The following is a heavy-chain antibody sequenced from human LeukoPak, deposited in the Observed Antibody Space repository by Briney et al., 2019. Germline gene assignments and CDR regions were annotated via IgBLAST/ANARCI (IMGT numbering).Heavy chain of an antibody. Sequence: PSETLSLTCAVYGGSFSGYYWSWIRQPPGKGLEWIGEINHSGSTNYNPSLKSRVTISVDTSKNQFSLKLSSVTAADTAVYYCARHLELGYCSSTSCYREVDAFDIWGQGTMVTVSS. CDR1: GGSFSGYY. J-gene: IGHJ3*02. CDR3: ARHLELGYCSSTSCYREVDAFDI. CDR2: INHSGST. V-gene: IGHV4-34*01. D-gene: IGHD2-2*02.